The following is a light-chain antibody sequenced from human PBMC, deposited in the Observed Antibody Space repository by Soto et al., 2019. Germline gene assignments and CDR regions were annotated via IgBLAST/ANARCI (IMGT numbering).Light chain of an antibody. CDR2: GAS. Sequence: EIVLTQSPGTLSLSPGERATLSCRASQSVSSSYLAWYQQKPGQAPRLLIYGASSRATGIPDRFSGSGSGIDFTLTSSRLEPEDFAVYYWQQYGSSPWTFGQGPKVEIK. J-gene: IGKJ1*01. CDR1: QSVSSSY. V-gene: IGKV3-20*01. CDR3: QQYGSSPWT.